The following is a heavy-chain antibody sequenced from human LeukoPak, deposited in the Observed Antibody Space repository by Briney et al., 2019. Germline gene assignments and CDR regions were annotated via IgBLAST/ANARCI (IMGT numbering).Heavy chain of an antibody. J-gene: IGHJ4*02. V-gene: IGHV3-21*01. CDR2: ISSSSSYI. D-gene: IGHD2-2*01. CDR3: AREGYCSSTSCGPYYFDY. CDR1: GFTFSSYS. Sequence: GGSLRLSCAASGFTFSSYSMNWVRQAPGKGLEWVSSISSSSSYIYYADSVKSRFTISRDNAKNSLYLQMNSLRAEDTAVYYCAREGYCSSTSCGPYYFDYWGQGTLVTVSS.